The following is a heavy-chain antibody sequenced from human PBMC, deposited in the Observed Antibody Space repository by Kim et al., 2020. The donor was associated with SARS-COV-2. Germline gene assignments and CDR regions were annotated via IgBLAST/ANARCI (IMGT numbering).Heavy chain of an antibody. CDR1: GFTFSSYS. CDR2: ISSSSSYI. V-gene: IGHV3-21*01. Sequence: GGSLRLSCAASGFTFSSYSMNWVRQAPGKGLEWVSSISSSSSYIYYADSVKGRFTISRDNAKNSLYLQMNSLRAEDTAVYYCARDRADYYYGSGGAAPYYYYYGMDVWGQGTTVTVSS. CDR3: ARDRADYYYGSGGAAPYYYYYGMDV. D-gene: IGHD3-10*01. J-gene: IGHJ6*02.